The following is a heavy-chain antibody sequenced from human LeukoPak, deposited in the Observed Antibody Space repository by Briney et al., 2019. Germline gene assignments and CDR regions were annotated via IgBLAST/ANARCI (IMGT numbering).Heavy chain of an antibody. V-gene: IGHV4-30-4*08. CDR3: ARAYYYDHNWFDP. Sequence: SETLSLTCTVSGGSISSGDYYWSWIRQPPGKGLEWIGYIYYSGSTYYNPSLESRVTISVDTSKNQFSLKLSSVTAADAAVYYCARAYYYDHNWFDPWGQGTLVTVSS. CDR2: IYYSGST. D-gene: IGHD3-22*01. J-gene: IGHJ5*02. CDR1: GGSISSGDYY.